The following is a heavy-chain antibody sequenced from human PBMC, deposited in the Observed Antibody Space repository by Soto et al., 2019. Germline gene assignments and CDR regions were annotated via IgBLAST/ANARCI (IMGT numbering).Heavy chain of an antibody. CDR1: GYRLNNYY. D-gene: IGHD5-12*01. CDR2: VNPSDGRA. Sequence: QVDLVQSGAEVKKPGASVKMSCKSSGYRLNNYYMHWVRQAPGQGLEWMGIVNPSDGRANHARKFQGRVTMTWDTSTTTLYMEVNSLRSDDTAIYYCARAELIVAGQAFDSWGQGTLVTVSS. V-gene: IGHV1-46*02. CDR3: ARAELIVAGQAFDS. J-gene: IGHJ4*02.